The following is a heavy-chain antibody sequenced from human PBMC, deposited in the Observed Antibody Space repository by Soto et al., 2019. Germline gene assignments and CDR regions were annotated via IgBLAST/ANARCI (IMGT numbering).Heavy chain of an antibody. V-gene: IGHV1-2*04. CDR3: ARGDKLALYPQRDY. J-gene: IGHJ4*02. D-gene: IGHD3-16*02. Sequence: QVQLVQSGAEVKKPGASVKVSCKASGYTFTGNYMHWVRQAPGQGFEWMGWINVNSGGTKYAQKFQGWVTMTRDTPMSTDYMELSRLRSDGTAVYYCARGDKLALYPQRDYWGQGTLVTVSS. CDR1: GYTFTGNY. CDR2: INVNSGGT.